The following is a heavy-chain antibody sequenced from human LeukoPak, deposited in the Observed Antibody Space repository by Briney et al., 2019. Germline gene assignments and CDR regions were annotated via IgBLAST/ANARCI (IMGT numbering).Heavy chain of an antibody. CDR2: INGAGDNT. CDR3: AKVSVCYGCYLDY. D-gene: IGHD3-16*01. J-gene: IGHJ4*02. Sequence: GGSLRLSCAASGYTFSSHGLTWVRQAPGKGLEWVSTINGAGDNTYYAETVKGRFTISRDNFKNTLYLQMHSLRAEDTAIYYCAKVSVCYGCYLDYWGQGTLVTAS. V-gene: IGHV3-23*01. CDR1: GYTFSSHG.